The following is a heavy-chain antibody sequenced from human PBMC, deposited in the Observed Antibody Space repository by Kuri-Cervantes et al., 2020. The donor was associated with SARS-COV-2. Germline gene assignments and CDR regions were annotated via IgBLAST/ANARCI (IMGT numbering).Heavy chain of an antibody. J-gene: IGHJ4*02. CDR1: GFTFSSYA. V-gene: IGHV3-73*01. CDR3: TTLIDY. Sequence: GGSLRPSCAASGFTFSSYAMHWVRQAPGKGLEWVGRVRGKANNYATAYAASVKGRFTISRDDSKNMAYLQMNSLKTEDTAVYYCTTLIDYWGQGALVTVSS. CDR2: VRGKANNYAT.